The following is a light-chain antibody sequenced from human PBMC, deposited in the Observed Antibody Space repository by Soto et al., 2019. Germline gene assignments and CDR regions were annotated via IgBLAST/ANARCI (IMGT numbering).Light chain of an antibody. CDR2: IAS. CDR1: QDINSW. Sequence: DIQMTQTPSSVSASVVDRFTITFLASQDINSWLTWYQQKPGKAPKVLIYIASRLQSGVPSRFSGRGSGTDFSLTISNLQPEDFATYFCQQSKTFPLTFGGGTKV. V-gene: IGKV1-12*01. CDR3: QQSKTFPLT. J-gene: IGKJ4*01.